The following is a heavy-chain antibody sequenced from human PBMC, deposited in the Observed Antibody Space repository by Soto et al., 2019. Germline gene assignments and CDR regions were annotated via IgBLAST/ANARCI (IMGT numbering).Heavy chain of an antibody. D-gene: IGHD2-15*01. J-gene: IGHJ4*02. CDR3: ARRYCSGGSCYPKINYFDY. V-gene: IGHV3-7*03. CDR2: IKQDGSEK. CDR1: GFTFSSYW. Sequence: GGSLRLSCAASGFTFSSYWMSWVRQAPGKGLEWVANIKQDGSEKYYVDSVKGRFTISRDNAKNSLYLQMNSLRAEDTDVYYCARRYCSGGSCYPKINYFDYWGQGTLVTVSS.